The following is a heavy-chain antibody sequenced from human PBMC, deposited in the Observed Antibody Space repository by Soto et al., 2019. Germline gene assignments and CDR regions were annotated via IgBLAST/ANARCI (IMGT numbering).Heavy chain of an antibody. Sequence: QVQLQESGPGLVKPSQTLSLTCTVSGGSISSGGYYWSWIRQHPGKGLEWIGYIYYSGSTYYNPSLKGRVTISVDTSKNQFSLKLSSVTAADTAVYYCARAGAYDSSGYYDGHWFDPWGQGTLVTVSS. CDR1: GGSISSGGYY. CDR2: IYYSGST. V-gene: IGHV4-31*03. CDR3: ARAGAYDSSGYYDGHWFDP. D-gene: IGHD3-22*01. J-gene: IGHJ5*02.